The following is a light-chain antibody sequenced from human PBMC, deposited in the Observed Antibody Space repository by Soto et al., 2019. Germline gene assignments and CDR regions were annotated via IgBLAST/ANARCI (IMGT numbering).Light chain of an antibody. Sequence: QSVLTQPPSASETPGQRVTISCSGSSSNIGSNYVYWYQQLPGTAPKLLIYSNNQRPSGVPDRFSGSKSGTSASLAISGLRSEDEADYYCEAWDESLSAFYVLGTGTKVTVL. CDR2: SNN. CDR3: EAWDESLSAFYV. V-gene: IGLV1-47*02. J-gene: IGLJ1*01. CDR1: SSNIGSNY.